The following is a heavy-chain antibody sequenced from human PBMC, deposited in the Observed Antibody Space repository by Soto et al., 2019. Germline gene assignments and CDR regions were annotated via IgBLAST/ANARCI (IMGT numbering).Heavy chain of an antibody. CDR3: AREGYCSGGSYDSLVYWFDS. CDR1: GYTFTSYG. J-gene: IGHJ5*01. D-gene: IGHD2-15*01. V-gene: IGHV1-18*01. Sequence: ASVKVSCKASGYTFTSYGISWVRQAPGQGLEWMGWISAYNGNTNYAQKLQGRVTMTTDTSTSTAYMELRSLRSDDTAVYYCAREGYCSGGSYDSLVYWFDSCGQGTLVTVS. CDR2: ISAYNGNT.